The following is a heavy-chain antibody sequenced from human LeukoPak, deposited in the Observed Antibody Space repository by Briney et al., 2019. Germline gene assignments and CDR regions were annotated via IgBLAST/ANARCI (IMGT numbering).Heavy chain of an antibody. Sequence: GGSLRLSCAASELSFSSYWMNWVRQAPGKGLEWVANINQDGSEEYYLGSVRGRFTISTDNAKNSLCLQMNSLRAEDTAVYYCAKGYLEFDYWGQGTLVTVSS. CDR2: INQDGSEE. J-gene: IGHJ4*02. CDR1: ELSFSSYW. D-gene: IGHD1-1*01. CDR3: AKGYLEFDY. V-gene: IGHV3-7*03.